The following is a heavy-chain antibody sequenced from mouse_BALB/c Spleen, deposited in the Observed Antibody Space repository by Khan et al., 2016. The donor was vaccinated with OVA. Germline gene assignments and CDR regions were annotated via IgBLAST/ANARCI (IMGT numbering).Heavy chain of an antibody. CDR2: ISSSGST. D-gene: IGHD2-3*01. V-gene: IGHV3-2*02. CDR3: ARDGSRYNYAMDY. Sequence: VQLKQLGPGLVKPSQSLSLTCTVTGYSITSDYAWNWIRQFPGNKLEWMGYISSSGSTNYNPALKSRISITRDPSKNQFFLQLNSVTTEDTATYYCARDGSRYNYAMDYWGQGTSVTVSS. CDR1: GYSITSDYA. J-gene: IGHJ4*01.